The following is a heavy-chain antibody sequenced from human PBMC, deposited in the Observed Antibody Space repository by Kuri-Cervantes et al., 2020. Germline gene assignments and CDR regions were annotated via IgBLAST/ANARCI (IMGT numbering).Heavy chain of an antibody. CDR1: GFTFSSYA. CDR3: AREGEQQLVLDY. V-gene: IGHV3-30-3*01. J-gene: IGHJ4*02. Sequence: GESLKISCAASGFTFSSYAMHWVRQAPGKGLEWVAVISYDGSNKYYADSVKGRFTISRDNSKNTLYLQMNSLRAEDTAVYYCAREGEQQLVLDYWGQGTLVTVSS. CDR2: ISYDGSNK. D-gene: IGHD6-13*01.